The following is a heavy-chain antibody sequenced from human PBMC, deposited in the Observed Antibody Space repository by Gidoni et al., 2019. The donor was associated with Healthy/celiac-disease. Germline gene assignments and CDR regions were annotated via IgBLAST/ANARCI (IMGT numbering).Heavy chain of an antibody. V-gene: IGHV1-69*01. CDR1: GGTFSRYA. Sequence: QVQLVQSGAEVKKPGSSVKVSCKASGGTFSRYAISWVRQAPGQGLEWMGGIIPIFGTANYAQKFQGRVTITADESTSTAYMELSSLRSEDTAVYYCARDLLGDYYDSSGYPDIPSEPYWGQGTLVTVSS. J-gene: IGHJ4*02. CDR3: ARDLLGDYYDSSGYPDIPSEPY. D-gene: IGHD3-22*01. CDR2: IIPIFGTA.